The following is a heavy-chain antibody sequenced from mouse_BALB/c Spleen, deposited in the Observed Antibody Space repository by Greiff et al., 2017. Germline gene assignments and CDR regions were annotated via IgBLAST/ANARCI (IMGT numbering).Heavy chain of an antibody. CDR1: GFTFNTYA. CDR3: VSMLDGYYRDFDV. D-gene: IGHD2-3*01. Sequence: DAGGGLVQPKGSLKLSCAASGFTFNTYAMNWVRQAPGKGLEWVARIRSKSNNYATYYADSVKDRFTISRDDSQSMLYLQMNNLKTEDTAMYYCVSMLDGYYRDFDVWGAGTTVTVSS. V-gene: IGHV10-1*02. CDR2: IRSKSNNYAT. J-gene: IGHJ1*01.